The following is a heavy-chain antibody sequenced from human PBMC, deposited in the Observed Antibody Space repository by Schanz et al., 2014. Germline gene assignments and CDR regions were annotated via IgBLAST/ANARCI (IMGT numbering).Heavy chain of an antibody. CDR3: AKLSSSGRLAGYFDY. D-gene: IGHD6-19*01. Sequence: EGQLAESGGGLVQPGGSLRLSCAVSGFTVSSNHMSWVRQAPGKGLEWVSVIYSGIGAYYADSVKDRFTVSRDNSKNILYLQMNSLRAEDTAVYYCAKLSSSGRLAGYFDYWGQGALVTVSS. CDR1: GFTVSSNH. J-gene: IGHJ4*02. V-gene: IGHV3-66*01. CDR2: IYSGIGA.